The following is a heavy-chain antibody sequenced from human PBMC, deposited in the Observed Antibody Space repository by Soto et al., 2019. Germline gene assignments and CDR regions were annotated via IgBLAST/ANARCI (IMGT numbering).Heavy chain of an antibody. CDR2: IYYSGST. V-gene: IGHV4-59*02. J-gene: IGHJ6*02. D-gene: IGHD3-3*01. CDR1: GGSVNTYY. Sequence: PSETLSLTCTVYGGSVNTYYWSWIRQPPGKGLEWIGYIYYSGSTRYNPSLKSRVTISVDTSKNQFSLKLSSVTAADTAVYYCARDRRGLHYDFWSGLDVWGQGTTVTVSS. CDR3: ARDRRGLHYDFWSGLDV.